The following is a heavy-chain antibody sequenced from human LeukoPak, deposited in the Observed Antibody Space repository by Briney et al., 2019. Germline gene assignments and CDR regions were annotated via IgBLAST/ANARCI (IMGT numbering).Heavy chain of an antibody. D-gene: IGHD3-10*01. J-gene: IGHJ5*02. CDR2: ISGSGGST. V-gene: IGHV3-23*01. CDR3: AKGRFGELYNWFDP. Sequence: GGSLRLSCAASGFTFSRYTMNWVRQAPGKGLEWVSAISGSGGSTYYADSVKGRFTISRDNSKNTLYLQMNSLRAEDTAVYYCAKGRFGELYNWFDPWGQGTLVTVSS. CDR1: GFTFSRYT.